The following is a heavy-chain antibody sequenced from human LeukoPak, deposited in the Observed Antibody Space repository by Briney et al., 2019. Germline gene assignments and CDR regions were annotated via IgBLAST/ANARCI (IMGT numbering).Heavy chain of an antibody. D-gene: IGHD4-11*01. CDR1: GGSISSYY. CDR3: SRRRRENTVLGYMDV. CDR2: IYYSGST. Sequence: SETLSLTCTVAGGSISSYYWSWVRQPPGKGLEWVGCIYYSGSTNYNPSLKSRVTISVDTSKNQFSLKLSSVTAADTAVYYCSRRRRENTVLGYMDVWGKGTTVTVSS. J-gene: IGHJ6*03. V-gene: IGHV4-59*01.